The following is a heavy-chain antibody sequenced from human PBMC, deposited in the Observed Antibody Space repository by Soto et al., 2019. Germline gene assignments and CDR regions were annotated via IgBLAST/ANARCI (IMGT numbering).Heavy chain of an antibody. D-gene: IGHD3-10*01. Sequence: SETLSLTCTVSGGSISSGGYYWSWIRQHPGKGLEWIGYIYYSGSTYYNPSLKSRVTISVDTSKNQFSLKLSSVTAADTAVYYCARGGRGSGSYYKRGIRDYYYYMDVWGKGTTVTVSS. CDR3: ARGGRGSGSYYKRGIRDYYYYMDV. CDR2: IYYSGST. V-gene: IGHV4-31*03. J-gene: IGHJ6*03. CDR1: GGSISSGGYY.